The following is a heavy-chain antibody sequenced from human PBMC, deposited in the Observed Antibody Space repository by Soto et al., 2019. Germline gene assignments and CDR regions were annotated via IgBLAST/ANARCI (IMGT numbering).Heavy chain of an antibody. D-gene: IGHD2-21*01. Sequence: SETLSLTCTVSGGSISSSSYYWGWIRQPPGKGLEWIGSIYYSGSTYYNPSLKSRVTISVDTSKNQFSLKLSSVTAADTAVYYCARHVIYVYYYYYYMDVWGKGTTVTVSS. CDR1: GGSISSSSYY. CDR2: IYYSGST. CDR3: ARHVIYVYYYYYYMDV. V-gene: IGHV4-39*01. J-gene: IGHJ6*03.